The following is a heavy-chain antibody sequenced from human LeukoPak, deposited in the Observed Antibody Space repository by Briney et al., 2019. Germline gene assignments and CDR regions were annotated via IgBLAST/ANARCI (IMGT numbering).Heavy chain of an antibody. Sequence: PSETLSLTCAVYGGSFSGYYWSWIRQPPGKGPEWIGEINHSGSTNYSPSLKSRLTISVDTSNNQFSLRLSSVTAADTAVYYCARRDYCTSTSCYESYNWFDPWGQGTLVTVSS. CDR3: ARRDYCTSTSCYESYNWFDP. CDR2: INHSGST. CDR1: GGSFSGYY. J-gene: IGHJ5*02. V-gene: IGHV4-34*01. D-gene: IGHD2-2*01.